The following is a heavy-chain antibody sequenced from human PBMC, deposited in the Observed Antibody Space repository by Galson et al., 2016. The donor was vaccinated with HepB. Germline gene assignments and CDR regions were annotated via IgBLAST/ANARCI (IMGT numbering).Heavy chain of an antibody. V-gene: IGHV3-30-3*01. Sequence: LRLSCATSEFTFSVSILHWVRQAPGRGLEWVAAMSYDGFSKYFADSVKGRFTISRDTSKNTLYLEMNSLGPEDTAVYFCAREGHTIGWCGDFDVWGQGTMVTVSS. J-gene: IGHJ3*01. CDR3: AREGHTIGWCGDFDV. D-gene: IGHD6-19*01. CDR2: MSYDGFSK. CDR1: EFTFSVSI.